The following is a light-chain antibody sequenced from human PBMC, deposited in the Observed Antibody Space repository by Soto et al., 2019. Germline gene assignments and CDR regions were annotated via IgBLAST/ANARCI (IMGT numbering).Light chain of an antibody. CDR3: QQYNYWPQT. CDR2: DAS. CDR1: QSVASD. J-gene: IGKJ1*01. V-gene: IGKV3-15*01. Sequence: IVVTQSPATLSVSPGERATLSCRASQSVASDFAWYQQKPGQAPRLLIYDASTRATGIPARFSGSGSGTEFTLTISSLQSEDFAVYYCQQYNYWPQTFGQGTKV.